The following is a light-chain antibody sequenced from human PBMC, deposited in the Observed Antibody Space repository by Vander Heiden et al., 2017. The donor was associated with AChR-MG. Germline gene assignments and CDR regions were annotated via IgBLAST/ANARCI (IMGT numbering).Light chain of an antibody. CDR2: GKN. V-gene: IGLV3-19*01. CDR3: NTRERV. Sequence: SSELTQDPAVSVALGQTVRLTCQGDSLRSYYASWYQQKPGQAPVLVSYGKNNRPSGIPDRFSGSSSGNTASLTITGAQAEDEADYYCNTRERVFGGGTKLTVL. J-gene: IGLJ2*01. CDR1: SLRSYY.